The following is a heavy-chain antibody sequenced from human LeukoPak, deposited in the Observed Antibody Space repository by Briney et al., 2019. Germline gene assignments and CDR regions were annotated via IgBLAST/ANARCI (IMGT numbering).Heavy chain of an antibody. CDR2: ISSSSNYI. Sequence: GGSLRLSCAASGFTFSSYSMNWVRQAPGKGLEWVSSISSSSNYIYYADSVKGRFTISRDNAKNSLNLQMNSLRAEDTAVYYCARDGGSSGNGACYMDVWGKGTTVTVSS. CDR1: GFTFSSYS. J-gene: IGHJ6*03. CDR3: ARDGGSSGNGACYMDV. D-gene: IGHD2-15*01. V-gene: IGHV3-21*01.